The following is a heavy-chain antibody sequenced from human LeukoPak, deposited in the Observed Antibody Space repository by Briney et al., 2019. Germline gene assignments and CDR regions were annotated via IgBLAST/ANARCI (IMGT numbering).Heavy chain of an antibody. J-gene: IGHJ3*02. Sequence: ASVKVSCKASGYTFTSYGISWVRRAPGQGLEWMGWISAYNGNTNYAQKLQGRVTMTTDTSTSTAYMELRSLRSDDTAVYYCARDKWLTTVTSSDAFDIWGQGTMVTVSS. CDR1: GYTFTSYG. CDR3: ARDKWLTTVTSSDAFDI. CDR2: ISAYNGNT. V-gene: IGHV1-18*01. D-gene: IGHD4-17*01.